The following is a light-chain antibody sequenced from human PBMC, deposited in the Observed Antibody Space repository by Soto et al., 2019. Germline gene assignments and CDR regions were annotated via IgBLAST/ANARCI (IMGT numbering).Light chain of an antibody. V-gene: IGKV1-5*01. Sequence: DIQMTQSPSTLSASVGDRVTITCRASQSVSNWLAWYQQKPGEAPKLLIYDASTLESGVPSRFTGGGSETEFTLTISSLQPDDFATYYCQHYTSYSRTFGQGARVDSK. CDR3: QHYTSYSRT. CDR1: QSVSNW. J-gene: IGKJ1*01. CDR2: DAS.